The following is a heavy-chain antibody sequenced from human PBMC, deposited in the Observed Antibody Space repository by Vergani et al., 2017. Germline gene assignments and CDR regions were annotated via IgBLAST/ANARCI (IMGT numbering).Heavy chain of an antibody. D-gene: IGHD5-12*01. CDR2: IYHSGST. Sequence: QVQLQESGPGLVKPSETLSLTCTVSGYSISSGYYWGWIRQPPGKGLEWIGSIYHSGSTYYNPSIKSRVTISVDTSKNQFSLKLSSVTAADTAVYYCARRRNIVAVRAYYYGMDVWGQGTTVTVSS. V-gene: IGHV4-38-2*02. J-gene: IGHJ6*02. CDR3: ARRRNIVAVRAYYYGMDV. CDR1: GYSISSGYY.